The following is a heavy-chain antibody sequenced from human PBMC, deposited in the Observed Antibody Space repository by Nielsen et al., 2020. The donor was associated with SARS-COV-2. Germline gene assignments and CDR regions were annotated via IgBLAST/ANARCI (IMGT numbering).Heavy chain of an antibody. Sequence: GGSLRLSCAASGFTVSSNYMSWVRQAPGKGLEWVSVIYSGGSTYYADSVKGRFTISRDNSKNTLYLQMNSLRAEDTAVYYCASSITGTTGAFDIWGQGTMVTVSS. CDR1: GFTVSSNY. V-gene: IGHV3-66*01. CDR3: ASSITGTTGAFDI. J-gene: IGHJ3*02. D-gene: IGHD1-7*01. CDR2: IYSGGST.